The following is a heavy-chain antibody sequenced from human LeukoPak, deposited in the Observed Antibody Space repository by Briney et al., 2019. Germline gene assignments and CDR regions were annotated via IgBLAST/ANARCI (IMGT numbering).Heavy chain of an antibody. Sequence: GGSLRLSCEASGFTFGSHAMYWVRQAPGKGLEWVAGIFGSGGSPHHADSVKGRFTISRDNSRNTVYLQINSLSADDTAVYYCGKTTVGYSSGQKPAWPVDYWGQGTLVTVSS. CDR3: GKTTVGYSSGQKPAWPVDY. CDR1: GFTFGSHA. V-gene: IGHV3-23*01. CDR2: IFGSGGSP. D-gene: IGHD5-18*01. J-gene: IGHJ4*02.